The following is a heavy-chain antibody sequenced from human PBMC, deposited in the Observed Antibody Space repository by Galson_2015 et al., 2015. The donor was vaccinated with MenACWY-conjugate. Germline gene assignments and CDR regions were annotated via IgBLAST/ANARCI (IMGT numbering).Heavy chain of an antibody. D-gene: IGHD2-2*01. CDR2: INSDGSST. J-gene: IGHJ5*02. CDR1: GFTFSSYW. V-gene: IGHV3-74*01. CDR3: AQYCSSTICYAGKGA. Sequence: SLRLSCAASGFTFSSYWMHWVRHAPGKGLVWVSRINSDGSSTSYADSVKGRFTISRDNAKNTLYLQMNSLRAEDTAVYYCAQYCSSTICYAGKGAWGQGTLVTVSS.